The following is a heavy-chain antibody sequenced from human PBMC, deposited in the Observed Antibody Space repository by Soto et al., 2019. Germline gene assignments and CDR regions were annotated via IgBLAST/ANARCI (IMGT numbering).Heavy chain of an antibody. Sequence: QVQLVQSGAEVKKPGASVKVSCKASGYTFTTYGISWVRQAPGQGLEWMGWISAYNGNTNSAQKLQGRVTMTTDTSTSTAYMELRSLRSDDTAVYYCARDSVYCSGDSGYPFDYWGQGTLVTVSS. J-gene: IGHJ4*02. D-gene: IGHD2-15*01. CDR3: ARDSVYCSGDSGYPFDY. CDR1: GYTFTTYG. V-gene: IGHV1-18*01. CDR2: ISAYNGNT.